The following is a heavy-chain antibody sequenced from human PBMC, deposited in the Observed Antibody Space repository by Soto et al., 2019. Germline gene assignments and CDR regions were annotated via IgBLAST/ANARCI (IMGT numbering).Heavy chain of an antibody. V-gene: IGHV5-51*01. Sequence: PGESLKISCKGSGYSFTSYWIGWVRQMPGKGLEWMGIIYPGDSDTRYSPSFQGQVTISADKSISTAYLQWSSLKASDTAMYYCARLNTAMVTPNYYYGMDVCGQGTTVTVSS. CDR1: GYSFTSYW. D-gene: IGHD5-18*01. CDR2: IYPGDSDT. CDR3: ARLNTAMVTPNYYYGMDV. J-gene: IGHJ6*02.